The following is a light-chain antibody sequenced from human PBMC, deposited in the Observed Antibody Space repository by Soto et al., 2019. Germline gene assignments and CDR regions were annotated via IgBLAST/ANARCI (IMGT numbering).Light chain of an antibody. Sequence: DIQMTQSPSTLSASVVDRVTITCRASQSIRSWLAWYQQKPGKAPKLLIYKTSILENGVPSRFSGSGSGTEFTLSISSLQPDDFATYYCHQYNSYWTFGQGTKVDIK. CDR3: HQYNSYWT. CDR2: KTS. CDR1: QSIRSW. V-gene: IGKV1-5*03. J-gene: IGKJ1*01.